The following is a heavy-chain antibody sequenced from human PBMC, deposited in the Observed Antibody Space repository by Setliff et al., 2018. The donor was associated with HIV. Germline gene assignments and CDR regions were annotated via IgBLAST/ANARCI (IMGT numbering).Heavy chain of an antibody. J-gene: IGHJ5*02. CDR3: ATCRHRPSNWFDP. V-gene: IGHV4-59*11. CDR2: VYNSGIT. CDR1: GGSISGHY. Sequence: PSETLSLTCTVSGGSISGHYWSWIRQPPGKGLEWIGSVYNSGITFKNPSLKSRVSISVDRSGNQFSLRLTSVTAADTAVYYCATCRHRPSNWFDPWGQGTVVTVSS.